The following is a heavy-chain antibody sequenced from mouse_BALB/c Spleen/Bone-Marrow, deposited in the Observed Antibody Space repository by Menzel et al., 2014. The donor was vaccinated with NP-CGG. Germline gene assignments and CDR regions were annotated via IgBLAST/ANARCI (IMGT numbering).Heavy chain of an antibody. J-gene: IGHJ4*01. CDR3: ARFPMDY. CDR1: GSTFTDYY. CDR2: VRNKAYGYTT. Sequence: EVQVVESGGGLVQPGGSLRLSCTTSGSTFTDYYMSWVRQPPGKALERLAFVRNKAYGYTTEYSASVRGRFTISRDNSQSILYLQMNTLRAEDSATYYCARFPMDYWGQGTSVTVSS. V-gene: IGHV7-3*02.